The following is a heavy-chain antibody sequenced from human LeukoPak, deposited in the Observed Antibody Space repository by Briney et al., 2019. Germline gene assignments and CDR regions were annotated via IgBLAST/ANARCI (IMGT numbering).Heavy chain of an antibody. CDR3: ARSPPYTAATGYYYYYMDV. J-gene: IGHJ6*03. Sequence: GGSLRLSCASSGFTINNYGMTWVRQAPGKGLEWVSTISGRGDSTYYADSVKGRFTISRDNSKNTLYLQMSSLRVEDTARYYCARSPPYTAATGYYYYYMDVWGRGTTVTVSS. CDR1: GFTINNYG. V-gene: IGHV3-23*01. D-gene: IGHD6-13*01. CDR2: ISGRGDST.